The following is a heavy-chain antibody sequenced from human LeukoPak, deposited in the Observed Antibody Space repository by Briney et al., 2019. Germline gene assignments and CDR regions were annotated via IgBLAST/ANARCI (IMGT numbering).Heavy chain of an antibody. CDR1: GFTFDDYA. CDR2: ISWNSGSI. V-gene: IGHV3-9*01. D-gene: IGHD3-22*01. Sequence: PGGSLRLSCAASGFTFDDYAMHWVRQAPGKGLEWVSGISWNSGSIGYADSVKGRFTISRDNAKNSLYLQMNSLRAEDTALYYCAKALHSGYYLFDYWGQGTLVTVSS. J-gene: IGHJ4*02. CDR3: AKALHSGYYLFDY.